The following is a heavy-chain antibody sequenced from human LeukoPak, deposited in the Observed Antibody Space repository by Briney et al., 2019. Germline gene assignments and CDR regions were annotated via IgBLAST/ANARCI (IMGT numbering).Heavy chain of an antibody. CDR2: INHSGST. CDR1: GGSFSGYY. CDR3: ARGGPYYYYYGMDV. V-gene: IGHV4-34*01. Sequence: SETLSLTCAVYGGSFSGYYWSWIRQPPGKGLEWIGEINHSGSTNYNPSLKSRVTISVDTSKDQFSLKLSSVTAADTAVYYCARGGPYYYYYGMDVWGQGTTVTVSS. J-gene: IGHJ6*02.